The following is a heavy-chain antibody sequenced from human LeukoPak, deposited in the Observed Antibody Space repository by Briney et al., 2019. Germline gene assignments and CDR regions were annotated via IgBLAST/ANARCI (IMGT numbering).Heavy chain of an antibody. J-gene: IGHJ5*02. V-gene: IGHV3-7*01. CDR3: VRGGRAT. Sequence: PGGSLRLSCAASGFDFSGYWMTWVRQAPGKGLEWVATMNHEGSETYYLHSVKGRFTISRDNAENSLYLLNGLRPEDMALYYCVRGGRATLGQGTLVTVSS. CDR1: GFDFSGYW. D-gene: IGHD3-16*01. CDR2: MNHEGSET.